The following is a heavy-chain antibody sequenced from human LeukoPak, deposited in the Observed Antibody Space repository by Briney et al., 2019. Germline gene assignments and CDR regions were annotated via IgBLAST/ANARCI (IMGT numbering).Heavy chain of an antibody. Sequence: PGGSLRLSCAASGFSVSRIYMTWVRQAPGKGLEWVSVIYNGGSTFYADAVEGRFTISRDSSKNMVYLQMNSLRTEDTAVYYCARDRCSGTSCYGGLDPWGQGTLVSVSA. V-gene: IGHV3-66*02. D-gene: IGHD2-2*01. J-gene: IGHJ5*02. CDR3: ARDRCSGTSCYGGLDP. CDR1: GFSVSRIY. CDR2: IYNGGST.